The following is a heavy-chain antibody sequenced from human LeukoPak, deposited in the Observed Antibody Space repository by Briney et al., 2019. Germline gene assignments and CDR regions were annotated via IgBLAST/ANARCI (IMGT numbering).Heavy chain of an antibody. CDR1: GLTFSSYS. Sequence: GGSLRLLCAASGLTFSSYSMNWVRQAPGKGREWVSYISSSSSYIYYAHSVKGRFTISRDNAKNSLYLQMNSLRAEDTAVYYCAKASSGSFDYWGQGTLVTVSS. D-gene: IGHD3-22*01. J-gene: IGHJ4*02. CDR2: ISSSSSYI. CDR3: AKASSGSFDY. V-gene: IGHV3-21*01.